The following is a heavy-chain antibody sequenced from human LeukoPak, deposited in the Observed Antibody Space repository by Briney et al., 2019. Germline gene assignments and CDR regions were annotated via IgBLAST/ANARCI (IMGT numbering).Heavy chain of an antibody. V-gene: IGHV3-23*01. CDR1: GFTFRNYE. D-gene: IGHD3-22*01. CDR2: ISGSGGST. CDR3: AKVVYYYDSSGLDGFDI. Sequence: PGGSLRLSCAASGFTFRNYEMNWVRQAPGRGLEWVSRISGSGGSTSYADAVKGRFTISRDNSKNTLYLQMNSLRAEDTAVYYCAKVVYYYDSSGLDGFDIWGQGTKVTVSS. J-gene: IGHJ3*02.